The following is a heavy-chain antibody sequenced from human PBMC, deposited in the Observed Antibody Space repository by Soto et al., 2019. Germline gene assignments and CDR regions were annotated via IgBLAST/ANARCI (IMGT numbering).Heavy chain of an antibody. CDR1: GYTFTGYY. Sequence: RASVKVSCKASGYTFTGYYMHWVRQAPGQGLEWMGWINPNSGGTNYAQKFQGWVTMTRDTSISTAYMELSRLRSDDTAVYYCARDTGFRADYYDSSGYYPLDIWGQGTMVTVSS. V-gene: IGHV1-2*04. J-gene: IGHJ3*02. CDR2: INPNSGGT. D-gene: IGHD3-22*01. CDR3: ARDTGFRADYYDSSGYYPLDI.